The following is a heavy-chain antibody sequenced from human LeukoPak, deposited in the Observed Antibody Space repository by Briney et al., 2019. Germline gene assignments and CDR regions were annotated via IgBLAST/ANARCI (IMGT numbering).Heavy chain of an antibody. J-gene: IGHJ3*02. D-gene: IGHD4-17*01. CDR1: ADSFSSHY. V-gene: IGHV4-59*11. Sequence: SETLSLTCAVSADSFSSHYWTWIRQSPGKGLEWIGYISFIGSTNYNPSLKSRVTISIDTSKNQFSLKLRSVTAADTAVYYCARDLVTVTKGFDIWGQGTMVSVSS. CDR2: ISFIGST. CDR3: ARDLVTVTKGFDI.